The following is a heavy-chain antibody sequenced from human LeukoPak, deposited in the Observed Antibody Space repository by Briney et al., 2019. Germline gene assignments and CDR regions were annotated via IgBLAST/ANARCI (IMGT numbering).Heavy chain of an antibody. CDR3: ARAGTYCGGDCYLDY. D-gene: IGHD2-21*02. CDR2: IIPMSNKP. CDR1: GGTVSNYA. Sequence: SVKVSCKASGGTVSNYAISRVRQAPGQGLEWMGRIIPMSNKPDYAQRFRDRVIITADKSTSTIYMELTSLRSEDTAVYYCARAGTYCGGDCYLDYWGQGTLVTVSS. V-gene: IGHV1-69*06. J-gene: IGHJ4*02.